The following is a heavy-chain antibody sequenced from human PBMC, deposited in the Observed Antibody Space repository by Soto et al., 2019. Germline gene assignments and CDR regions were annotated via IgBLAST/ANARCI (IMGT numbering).Heavy chain of an antibody. D-gene: IGHD3-16*01. CDR2: IIPIFGTA. V-gene: IGHV1-69*12. J-gene: IGHJ6*02. Sequence: QVQLVQSGAEVKKPGSSVKLSCKASGVTFSSYAISWVLQAPGQGVEWMGGIIPIFGTADYAQKFQGRVASTADASTSTANMELSSLRSEDTAVYYWASAWGPSYYYGMDVWGQGTTVTVS. CDR3: ASAWGPSYYYGMDV. CDR1: GVTFSSYA.